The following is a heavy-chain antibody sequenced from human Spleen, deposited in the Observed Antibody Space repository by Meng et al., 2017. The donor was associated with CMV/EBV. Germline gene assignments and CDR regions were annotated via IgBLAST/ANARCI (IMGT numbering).Heavy chain of an antibody. J-gene: IGHJ3*02. CDR1: GYSFTDYY. CDR2: INPYSGDT. V-gene: IGHV1-2*02. Sequence: ASVKVSCKASGYSFTDYYIHWVRLAPGQGLEWMGRINPYSGDTHFAQNFQGRVTMTRDTSISTAYMELTSLKSDDTAVYYCARAKTEDVIPLYDGFDMWGQGTLVTVSS. D-gene: IGHD3-16*02. CDR3: ARAKTEDVIPLYDGFDM.